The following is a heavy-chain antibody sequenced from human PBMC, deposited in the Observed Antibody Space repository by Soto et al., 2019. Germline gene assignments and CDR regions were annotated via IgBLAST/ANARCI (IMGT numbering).Heavy chain of an antibody. Sequence: EVLLVESGGGLVQPGGSLRLSCAGTGFSFINHYMDWVRQAPGKGLEWVGRIRNKANSYTTEYAASVKGRFTISRDDSKNTVYVQMNGLKTEDTAVYYCARGAFDYWGQGTLVTVSS. D-gene: IGHD3-16*01. CDR3: ARGAFDY. CDR1: GFSFINHY. V-gene: IGHV3-72*01. J-gene: IGHJ4*02. CDR2: IRNKANSYTT.